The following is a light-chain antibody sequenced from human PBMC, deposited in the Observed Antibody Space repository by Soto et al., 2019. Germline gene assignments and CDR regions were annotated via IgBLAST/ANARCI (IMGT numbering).Light chain of an antibody. J-gene: IGLJ2*01. CDR1: SSNIGSNT. CDR2: KDS. Sequence: QSVLTQPPSASGTPGQRVTISCSGSSSNIGSNTITWYQQVPGTAPKLLIYKDSRRPSGVPDRFSGSKSGASASLAISGLQSEDEADYYCAALDDSLHGPVLGGGTKVTVL. CDR3: AALDDSLHGPV. V-gene: IGLV1-44*01.